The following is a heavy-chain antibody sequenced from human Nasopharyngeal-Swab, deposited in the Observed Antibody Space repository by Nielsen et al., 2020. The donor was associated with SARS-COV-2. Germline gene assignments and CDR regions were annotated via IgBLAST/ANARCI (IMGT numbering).Heavy chain of an antibody. CDR1: GGSISSGSYY. D-gene: IGHD6-19*01. CDR3: AREGSYYYYGMDV. Sequence: LRLSCTVSGGSISSGSYYWSWIRQPAGKGLEWSGRIYTSGSTNYSPSLKSRVTISVDTSKNQFSLKLSSVTAADTAVYYCAREGSYYYYGMDVWGQGTTVTVSS. J-gene: IGHJ6*02. CDR2: IYTSGST. V-gene: IGHV4-61*02.